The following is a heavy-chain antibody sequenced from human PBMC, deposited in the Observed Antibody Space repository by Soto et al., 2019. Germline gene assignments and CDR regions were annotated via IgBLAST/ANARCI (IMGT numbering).Heavy chain of an antibody. Sequence: LRLSCAASGFTFSSYSMNWVRQAPGKGLEWVSSISSSSSYIYYADSVKGRFTIPRDNAKNSLYLQMNSLRAEDTAVYYCASSYDYRLLGATNKIEPFEYWGQGTLVTVSS. J-gene: IGHJ4*02. CDR1: GFTFSSYS. CDR3: ASSYDYRLLGATNKIEPFEY. V-gene: IGHV3-21*01. D-gene: IGHD5-18*01. CDR2: ISSSSSYI.